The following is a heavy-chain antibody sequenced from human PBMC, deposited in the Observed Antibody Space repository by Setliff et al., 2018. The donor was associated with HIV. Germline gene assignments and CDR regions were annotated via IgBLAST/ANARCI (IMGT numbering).Heavy chain of an antibody. CDR1: GGSISSGSYY. Sequence: SETLSLTCTVSGGSISSGSYYWSWIRQPAGKGLEWIGHISTSGSTNYNPSLKSRVTISVDTSKNQFSLKLSSVTAADTAVYYCARDRRYYDSSGYWYNGFDPWGQGTLVTVSS. CDR2: ISTSGST. V-gene: IGHV4-61*09. CDR3: ARDRRYYDSSGYWYNGFDP. D-gene: IGHD3-22*01. J-gene: IGHJ5*02.